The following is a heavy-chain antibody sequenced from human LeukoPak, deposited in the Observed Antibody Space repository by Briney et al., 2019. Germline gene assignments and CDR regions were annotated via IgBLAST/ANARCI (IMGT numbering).Heavy chain of an antibody. J-gene: IGHJ4*02. CDR2: ISSSSSYI. V-gene: IGHV3-21*01. CDR1: GFTFSSYS. CDR3: ASWHQLFRSFDY. D-gene: IGHD2-2*01. Sequence: GGSLRLSCAASGFTFSSYSMNWVRQAPGKGLEWVSSISSSSSYIYYADSVKGRFTISRDNAKNSLYLQMNSLRAEDTAVYYCASWHQLFRSFDYWGQGTLVTVSS.